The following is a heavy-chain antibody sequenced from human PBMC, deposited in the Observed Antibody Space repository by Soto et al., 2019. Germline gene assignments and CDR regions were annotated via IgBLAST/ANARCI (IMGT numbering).Heavy chain of an antibody. Sequence: QLQLQESGPGLVKPSETLSLTCTVSGGSISSSSYYWGWIRQPPGKGLEWFGSIYYSGSTYYNPSLKSRVTISVDTSKNQFSLKLSSVTAADTAVYYCARLVIAAAGTPRYGMDVWGQGTTVTGSS. CDR1: GGSISSSSYY. D-gene: IGHD6-13*01. V-gene: IGHV4-39*01. J-gene: IGHJ6*02. CDR3: ARLVIAAAGTPRYGMDV. CDR2: IYYSGST.